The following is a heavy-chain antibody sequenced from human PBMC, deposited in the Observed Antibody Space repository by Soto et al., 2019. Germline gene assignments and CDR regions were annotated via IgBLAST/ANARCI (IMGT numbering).Heavy chain of an antibody. D-gene: IGHD3-3*01. V-gene: IGHV3-23*01. CDR1: GFTFSSYA. CDR2: ISGSGGST. Sequence: GGSLRLSCAASGFTFSSYAMSWVRQAPGKGLEWVSAISGSGGSTYYADSVKGRFTISRDNSKNTLYLQMNSLRAEDTAVYYCAKTISAWERLRFLEWRNYYYYYGMDVWGQGTTVTVSS. J-gene: IGHJ6*02. CDR3: AKTISAWERLRFLEWRNYYYYYGMDV.